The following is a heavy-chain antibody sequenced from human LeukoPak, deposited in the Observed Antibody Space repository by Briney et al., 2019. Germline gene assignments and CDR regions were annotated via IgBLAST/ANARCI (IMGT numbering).Heavy chain of an antibody. CDR3: ARDYDRTGFHVF. J-gene: IGHJ4*02. D-gene: IGHD3-22*01. V-gene: IGHV1-18*01. Sequence: ASVRVSCKASGYTFTTYGISWVRQAPAQGVEWMEWISTYSVNIKYAQKFQGRLTMTTDTSTSTAYMELRSLRSDDTAVYYCARDYDRTGFHVFWGQGSLVTVSS. CDR1: GYTFTTYG. CDR2: ISTYSVNI.